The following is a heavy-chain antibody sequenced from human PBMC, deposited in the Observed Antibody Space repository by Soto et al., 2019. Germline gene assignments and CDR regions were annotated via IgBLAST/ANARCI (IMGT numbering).Heavy chain of an antibody. CDR3: AQYDLMAATFDF. V-gene: IGHV1-18*01. CDR2: ISAYNGNT. CDR1: GYTFTSYG. Sequence: QVQLVQSGAEVKKPGASVKVSCKASGYTFTSYGISWVRQAPGQGLEWMGWISAYNGNTNYAQKLQGRVTMTPDTSTSTAYLELRSMSSDDTAVYYCAQYDLMAATFDFWCQGPLVTVSS. J-gene: IGHJ4*02. D-gene: IGHD3-9*01.